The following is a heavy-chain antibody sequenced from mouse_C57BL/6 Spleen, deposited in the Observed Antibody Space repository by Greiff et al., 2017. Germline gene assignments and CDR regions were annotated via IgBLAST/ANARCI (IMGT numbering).Heavy chain of an antibody. CDR3: ATYSNYRDAMDY. D-gene: IGHD2-5*01. V-gene: IGHV1-64*01. CDR2: IHPNSGST. CDR1: GYTFTSYW. J-gene: IGHJ4*01. Sequence: QVQLQQPGAELVKPGASVKLSCKASGYTFTSYWMHWVKQRPGQGLEWIGMIHPNSGSTNYNEKFKSKATLTVDKSSSTAYMQLSSLTSEDSAVYYCATYSNYRDAMDYWGQGTSVTVSS.